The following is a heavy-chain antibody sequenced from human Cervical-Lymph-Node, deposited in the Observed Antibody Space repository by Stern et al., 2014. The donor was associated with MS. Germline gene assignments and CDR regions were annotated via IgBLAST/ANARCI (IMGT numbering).Heavy chain of an antibody. V-gene: IGHV1-2*06. CDR3: ARTAVGPITWRVKLDY. J-gene: IGHJ4*02. Sequence: QVQPVESGAEVRKPGASLKVSCEASGYTFIDYYIHWVRQDPGQGLEWLGRINPRGGDTNYAQKFQDRVTMIRDTSITTADMELSRLRSDDTAMYYCARTAVGPITWRVKLDYWGQGSLITVSS. CDR2: INPRGGDT. D-gene: IGHD1-26*01. CDR1: GYTFIDYY.